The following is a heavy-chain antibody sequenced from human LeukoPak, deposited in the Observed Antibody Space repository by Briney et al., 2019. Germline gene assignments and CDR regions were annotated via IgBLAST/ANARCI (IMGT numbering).Heavy chain of an antibody. D-gene: IGHD3-10*01. J-gene: IGHJ3*02. CDR1: GFTFSSYA. V-gene: IGHV3-30-3*01. CDR3: ARDPPIWFGESGEAFDI. Sequence: GGSLRLSCAASGFTFSSYAMHWVRQAPGKGLEWVAVISYDGSNKYYADSVKGRFTISRDNSKNTLYLQMNSLRAEDTAVYYCARDPPIWFGESGEAFDIWGQGTMVTVSS. CDR2: ISYDGSNK.